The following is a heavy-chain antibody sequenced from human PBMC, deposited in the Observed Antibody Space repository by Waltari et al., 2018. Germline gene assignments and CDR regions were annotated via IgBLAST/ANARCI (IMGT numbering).Heavy chain of an antibody. J-gene: IGHJ4*02. CDR3: ARTYYYGSGSYYPFDY. CDR2: IYHSGST. Sequence: QLQLQESGSGLVKPSQTLSLTCAVSGGSISSGGYSWSWIRQPPGKGLEWIGHIYHSGSTYYNPSLKSRVTISVDRSKNQFSLKLSSVTAADTAVYYCARTYYYGSGSYYPFDYWGQGTLVTVSS. D-gene: IGHD3-10*01. CDR1: GGSISSGGYS. V-gene: IGHV4-30-2*01.